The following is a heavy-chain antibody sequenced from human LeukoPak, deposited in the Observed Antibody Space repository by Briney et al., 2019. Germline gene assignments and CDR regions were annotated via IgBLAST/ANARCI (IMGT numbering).Heavy chain of an antibody. CDR1: GFTFSICW. Sequence: GGSLRLSCAASGFTFSICWMTWVRQAPGKGLEWVANIKHDGSEKYYVDSVKGRFTISRDNAKNSLYLQMNSLRAEDAAVYYCARYGSIVAAGTFDYWGQGTLVTVSS. V-gene: IGHV3-7*04. CDR2: IKHDGSEK. J-gene: IGHJ4*02. D-gene: IGHD6-13*01. CDR3: ARYGSIVAAGTFDY.